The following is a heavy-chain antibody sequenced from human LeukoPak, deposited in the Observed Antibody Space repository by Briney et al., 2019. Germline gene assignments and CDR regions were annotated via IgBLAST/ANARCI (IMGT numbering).Heavy chain of an antibody. D-gene: IGHD6-6*01. CDR3: ARLARPGGYQYYFDY. Sequence: KTSETLSLTCTVSGGSISSSSYYWGWIRQPPGKGLEWIGSIYYSGSTYYNPSLKSRVTISVDTSKNQFSLKLSSVTAADTAVYHCARLARPGGYQYYFDYWGQGTLVTVSS. J-gene: IGHJ4*02. CDR2: IYYSGST. V-gene: IGHV4-39*01. CDR1: GGSISSSSYY.